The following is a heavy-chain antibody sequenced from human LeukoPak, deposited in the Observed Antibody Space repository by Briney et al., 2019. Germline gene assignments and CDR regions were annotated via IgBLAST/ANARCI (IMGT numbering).Heavy chain of an antibody. CDR2: IHHSGST. V-gene: IGHV4-30-2*01. J-gene: IGHJ4*02. Sequence: SETLSLTCTVSGGSISSDGYYWSWIRQPPGKGPEWIGHIHHSGSTHYNSSLRSRVIISLDRSKNQFSLNLNSVTAADTAVYYCARGKSKFDYWGQGTLVTVSS. CDR1: GGSISSDGYY. CDR3: ARGKSKFDY.